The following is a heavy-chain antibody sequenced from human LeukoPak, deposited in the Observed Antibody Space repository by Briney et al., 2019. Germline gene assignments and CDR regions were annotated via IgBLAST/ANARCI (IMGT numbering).Heavy chain of an antibody. J-gene: IGHJ3*02. V-gene: IGHV5-10-1*01. CDR3: ARPDRGSAFDI. CDR1: GYSFTSYW. D-gene: IGHD2-15*01. Sequence: GEPLKISCKGSGYSFTSYWITWVRQMPGKGLEWMGRIDPSDSYTNYSPSFQGHVTISADKSTSTAYLQWSSLKASDTAMYYCARPDRGSAFDIWGQGTMVTVSS. CDR2: IDPSDSYT.